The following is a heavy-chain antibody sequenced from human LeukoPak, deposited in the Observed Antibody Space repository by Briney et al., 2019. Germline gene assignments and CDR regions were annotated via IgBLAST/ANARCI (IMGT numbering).Heavy chain of an antibody. D-gene: IGHD5-18*01. CDR3: ARGTIQLWPNFDY. CDR2: INHSGST. V-gene: IGHV4-34*01. CDR1: GGSFSGYY. Sequence: SETLSLTCAVYGGSFSGYYWSWIRQPPGKGLEWIGEINHSGSTNYNPSLKSRVTISVDTSKTQFSLKLSSVTAADTAVYYCARGTIQLWPNFDYWGQGTLVTVSS. J-gene: IGHJ4*02.